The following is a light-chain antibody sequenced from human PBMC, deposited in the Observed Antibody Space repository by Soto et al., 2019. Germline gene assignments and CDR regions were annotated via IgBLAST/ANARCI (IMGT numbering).Light chain of an antibody. V-gene: IGKV3D-20*02. CDR2: GAS. Sequence: EIVLTQSPGTLSLSPGERATLSCRASQNVDSNYLAWYQQKPGQAPRIIIFGASGRATGIPDRFSGSWSGTDFTLTISSLEPEDFAVYYCQQRSNWPPITFGQGTRLEI. CDR3: QQRSNWPPIT. J-gene: IGKJ5*01. CDR1: QNVDSNY.